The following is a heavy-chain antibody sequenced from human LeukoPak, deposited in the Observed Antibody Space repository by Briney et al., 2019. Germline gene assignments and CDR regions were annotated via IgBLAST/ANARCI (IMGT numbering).Heavy chain of an antibody. CDR2: ISGSGGST. D-gene: IGHD3-22*01. J-gene: IGHJ5*02. CDR1: GFTFSSYA. V-gene: IGHV3-23*01. Sequence: GGSLRLSCAASGFTFSSYAMSWVRQAPGKGLEWVSAISGSGGSTYYADSVKGRFTISRDNSKNTLYLQMNSLRAEDTAVYYCAREGYYYDSSGYSHRWGQGTLVTVSS. CDR3: AREGYYYDSSGYSHR.